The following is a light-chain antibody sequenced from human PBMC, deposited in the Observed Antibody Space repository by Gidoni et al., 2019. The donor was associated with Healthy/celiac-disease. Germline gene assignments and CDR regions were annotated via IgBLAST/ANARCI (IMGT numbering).Light chain of an antibody. Sequence: QSVLTQPPSASGTPGQRVTISCSGSSSNIGSNYVYWYQPLPGTAPQLLIYRNNQRPSGVPDRFSGSKSGTSASLAISGLRSEDEADYYCAAWDDSLSGLVFGGGTKLTVL. CDR1: SSNIGSNY. J-gene: IGLJ2*01. CDR2: RNN. CDR3: AAWDDSLSGLV. V-gene: IGLV1-47*01.